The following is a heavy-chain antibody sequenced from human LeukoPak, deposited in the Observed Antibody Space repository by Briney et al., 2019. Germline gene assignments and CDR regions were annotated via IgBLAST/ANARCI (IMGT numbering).Heavy chain of an antibody. Sequence: PSETLSLTCAVSGFSISSGYYWGWIRQPPGKGLEWIGIIYHSGRAYYSPSLKSRVTISVDTSKNQLSLHLSSMTAADTAVYYCAREGTSGWYNYWGQGTLVTVSS. CDR3: AREGTSGWYNY. CDR1: GFSISSGYY. J-gene: IGHJ4*02. V-gene: IGHV4-38-2*02. D-gene: IGHD6-19*01. CDR2: IYHSGRA.